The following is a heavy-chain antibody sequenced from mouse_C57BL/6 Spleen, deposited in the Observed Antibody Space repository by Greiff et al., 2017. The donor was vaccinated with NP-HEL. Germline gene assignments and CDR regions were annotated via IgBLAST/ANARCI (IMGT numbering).Heavy chain of an antibody. CDR1: GFTFSDYG. J-gene: IGHJ2*01. CDR2: ISRGSSAI. V-gene: IGHV5-17*01. CDR3: ARSDGYYGY. Sequence: EVQRVQSGGGLVKPGGSLKLSCAASGFTFSDYGMHWVRQAPEKGLEWVAYISRGSSAIYYADTVKGRFTITRDNAKNTLFLHMTSLRSEDTARYYCARSDGYYGYWGQGTTLTVSS. D-gene: IGHD2-3*01.